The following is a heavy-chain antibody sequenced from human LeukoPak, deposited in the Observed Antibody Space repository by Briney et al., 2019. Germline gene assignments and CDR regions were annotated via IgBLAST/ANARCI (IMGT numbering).Heavy chain of an antibody. Sequence: GGSLRLSCAASGFSFDVYAMHWVRQVPGKGLEWVSGITWNSGHIGYAESVKGRFTISRDNAKSSLYLHMDSLRPEDTAFYYCAKDLPSSGWSRFESWGQGTLVTVSS. V-gene: IGHV3-9*01. D-gene: IGHD6-19*01. CDR3: AKDLPSSGWSRFES. CDR1: GFSFDVYA. CDR2: ITWNSGHI. J-gene: IGHJ4*02.